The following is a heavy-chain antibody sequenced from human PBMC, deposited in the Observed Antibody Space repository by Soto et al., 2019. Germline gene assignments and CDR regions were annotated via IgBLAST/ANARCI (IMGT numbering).Heavy chain of an antibody. D-gene: IGHD2-21*02. CDR2: FYYTGST. V-gene: IGHV4-59*01. CDR1: GGSISSNF. Sequence: QVQLQESGPGLVKPSETLSLTCTVSGGSISSNFWSWIRQPPRKGREWNGNFYYTGSTNYNASLKSRVTISVDTSKNQFYLKLSSVTAADTAVYYCARLQRTVTAYYYYYDMDVWGQGTTVTVSS. CDR3: ARLQRTVTAYYYYYDMDV. J-gene: IGHJ6*02.